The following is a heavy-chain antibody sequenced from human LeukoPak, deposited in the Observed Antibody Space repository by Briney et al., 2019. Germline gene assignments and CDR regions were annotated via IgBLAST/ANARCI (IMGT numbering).Heavy chain of an antibody. D-gene: IGHD2-15*01. V-gene: IGHV3-7*01. CDR3: AREASAGRGQ. J-gene: IGHJ4*02. CDR2: IKRDGSQE. Sequence: GGSLRLSCAASGFSFSSYWMTWVRQAPGKGLEWVANIKRDGSQEHYVDSVKGRFTISRDNTKSSLYLQMNSLRAEDTAVYYCAREASAGRGQWRQGTLVTVSS. CDR1: GFSFSSYW.